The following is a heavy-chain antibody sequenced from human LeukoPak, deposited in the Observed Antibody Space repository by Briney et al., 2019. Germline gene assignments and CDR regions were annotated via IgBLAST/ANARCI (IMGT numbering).Heavy chain of an antibody. D-gene: IGHD2-15*01. J-gene: IGHJ3*02. CDR2: IYPADSDT. CDR3: ASEGIIAVGAAFDI. Sequence: GESLKISCKGSGYSFTNNWIGWVRQMPGKGLEWMGIIYPADSDTRYSPSFQGQVTISADKSTSTAYLQWSSLKASDTAMYYCASEGIIAVGAAFDIWGQGTLVTVSS. CDR1: GYSFTNNW. V-gene: IGHV5-51*01.